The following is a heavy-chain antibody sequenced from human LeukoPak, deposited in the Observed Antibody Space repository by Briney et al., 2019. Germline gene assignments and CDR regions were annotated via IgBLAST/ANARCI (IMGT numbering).Heavy chain of an antibody. J-gene: IGHJ6*03. D-gene: IGHD4-23*01. CDR2: INHSGST. CDR1: GGSFSGYY. V-gene: IGHV4-34*01. CDR3: ARLGRRNGSLRTVVTTMDV. Sequence: PSETLSLTCAVYGGSFSGYYWSWIRQPPGKGLEWIGEINHSGSTNYNPSLKSRVTISVDTSKNQFSLKLSSVTAAGTAVYYCARLGRRNGSLRTVVTTMDVWGKGTTVTVSS.